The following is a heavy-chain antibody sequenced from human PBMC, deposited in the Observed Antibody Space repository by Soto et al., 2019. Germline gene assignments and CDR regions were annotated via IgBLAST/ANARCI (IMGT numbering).Heavy chain of an antibody. CDR1: GGSSISGDYY. CDR3: ARDTLVGATIH. V-gene: IGHV4-30-4*01. CDR2: IYYSGST. Sequence: SETLSLTCTVSGGSSISGDYYWSWIRQPPGKGLEWIGYIYYSGSTYYNPSLKSRVTISVDTSKNQFSLKLSSVTAADTAVYYCARDTLVGATIHWGQGTLVTVSS. J-gene: IGHJ4*02. D-gene: IGHD1-26*01.